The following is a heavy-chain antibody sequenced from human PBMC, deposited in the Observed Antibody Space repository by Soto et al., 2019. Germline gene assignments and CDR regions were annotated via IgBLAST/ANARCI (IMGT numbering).Heavy chain of an antibody. CDR1: VGTFSSYA. Sequence: SVRVSCKESVGTFSSYAISCVRPAPGQGLEWMGGIIPIFGTANYAQKCQGRVTITADESTSTAYMELSSLRSEDTAVYYCARDHSSSWSSTDYYFDYWGQGTLVTVSS. CDR2: IIPIFGTA. CDR3: ARDHSSSWSSTDYYFDY. D-gene: IGHD6-13*01. J-gene: IGHJ4*02. V-gene: IGHV1-69*13.